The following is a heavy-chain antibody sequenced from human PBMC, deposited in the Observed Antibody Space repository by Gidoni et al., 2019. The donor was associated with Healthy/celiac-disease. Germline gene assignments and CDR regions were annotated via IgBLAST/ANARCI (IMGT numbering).Heavy chain of an antibody. CDR1: VGPITSSTYF. J-gene: IGHJ5*02. Sequence: QLQLQESGPGLVKPSETLSLPCTVPVGPITSSTYFWGWIRQPPGKGLEWIGSMYYSGSTYYNPSLKSRVTISVDTSKNQFSLKLSSVTAADTAVYYCARTQLLNWFDPWGQGTRVTVSS. CDR3: ARTQLLNWFDP. D-gene: IGHD1-7*01. V-gene: IGHV4-39*01. CDR2: MYYSGST.